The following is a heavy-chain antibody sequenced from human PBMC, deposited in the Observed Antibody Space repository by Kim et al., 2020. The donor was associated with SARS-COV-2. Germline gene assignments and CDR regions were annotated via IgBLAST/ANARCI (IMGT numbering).Heavy chain of an antibody. J-gene: IGHJ4*02. CDR2: ISSDGSFQ. V-gene: IGHV3-30*04. Sequence: GGSLRLSCAASGFTFNAYAFHWVRLVPGKGLECVAVISSDGSFQYYVDSAKGRFTISRDDSKNTLYLQMNRLRVEDTAVYYCARQLRTMEWLFDYWGQGALVTVSS. D-gene: IGHD3-3*01. CDR3: ARQLRTMEWLFDY. CDR1: GFTFNAYA.